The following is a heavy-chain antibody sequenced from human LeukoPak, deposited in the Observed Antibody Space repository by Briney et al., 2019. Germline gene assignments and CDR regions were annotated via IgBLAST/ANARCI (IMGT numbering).Heavy chain of an antibody. V-gene: IGHV4-30-4*07. Sequence: SETLSLTCAVSGGSISSGDYSWSWIRQPPGEGLEWIGFIYNSGNTYYNPSLKSRVTLSVDTSRNQFSLNLSSVTAADTAVYYCARTAYDSSDFYRFDYWGQGTLVTVSS. D-gene: IGHD3-22*01. CDR2: IYNSGNT. J-gene: IGHJ4*02. CDR1: GGSISSGDYS. CDR3: ARTAYDSSDFYRFDY.